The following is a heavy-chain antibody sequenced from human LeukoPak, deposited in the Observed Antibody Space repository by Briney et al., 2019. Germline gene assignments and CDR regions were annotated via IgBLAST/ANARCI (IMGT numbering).Heavy chain of an antibody. D-gene: IGHD6-19*01. V-gene: IGHV3-20*04. CDR1: GFTFDDYG. CDR3: ARVPLPCSSGVSRTYYYYMDV. J-gene: IGHJ6*03. CDR2: INWNGGST. Sequence: GGSLRLSCAASGFTFDDYGMSWVRQAPGKGLEWVSGINWNGGSTGYADSVKGRFTISRDNAKNSLYLQMNSLGAEDTALYYCARVPLPCSSGVSRTYYYYMDVWGKGTTVTVSS.